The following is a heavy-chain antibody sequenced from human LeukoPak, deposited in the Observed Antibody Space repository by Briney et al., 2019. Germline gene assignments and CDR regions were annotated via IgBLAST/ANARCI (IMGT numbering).Heavy chain of an antibody. CDR3: ASYRDIVVVPAAIREDWYFDL. J-gene: IGHJ2*01. V-gene: IGHV1-2*02. D-gene: IGHD2-2*02. Sequence: GASVKVSCKASGYTFTGYYMHWVRQAPGQGLEWMGWINPNSGGTNYAQKFQGRVTITADESTSTAYMELSSLRSEDTAVYYCASYRDIVVVPAAIREDWYFDLWGRGTLVTVSS. CDR2: INPNSGGT. CDR1: GYTFTGYY.